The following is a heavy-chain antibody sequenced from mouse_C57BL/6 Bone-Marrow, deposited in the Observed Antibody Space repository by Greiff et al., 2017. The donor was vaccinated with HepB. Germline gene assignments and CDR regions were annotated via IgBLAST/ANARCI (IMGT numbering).Heavy chain of an antibody. CDR2: IYPRSGNT. V-gene: IGHV1-81*01. Sequence: VKLVESGAELARPGASVKLSCKASGYTFTSYGISWVKQRTGQGLEWIGEIYPRSGNTYYNEKFKGKATLTADKSSSTAYMELRSLTSEDSAVYFCAREGIYYGNYYAMDYWGQGTSVTVSS. CDR3: AREGIYYGNYYAMDY. D-gene: IGHD2-1*01. J-gene: IGHJ4*01. CDR1: GYTFTSYG.